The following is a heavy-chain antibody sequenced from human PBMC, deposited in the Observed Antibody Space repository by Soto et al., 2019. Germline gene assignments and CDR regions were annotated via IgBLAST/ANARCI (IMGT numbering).Heavy chain of an antibody. D-gene: IGHD2-15*01. J-gene: IGHJ3*02. Sequence: SETLSLTCTVSGGSISSYYWSWIRQPPGKGLEWIGYIYYSGSTNYNPSLKSRVTISVDTSKNQFSLKLSSVTAADTAVYYCARFPWGKGYCSGGSCEKGAFDIWGQGTMVTVSS. CDR2: IYYSGST. CDR1: GGSISSYY. CDR3: ARFPWGKGYCSGGSCEKGAFDI. V-gene: IGHV4-59*01.